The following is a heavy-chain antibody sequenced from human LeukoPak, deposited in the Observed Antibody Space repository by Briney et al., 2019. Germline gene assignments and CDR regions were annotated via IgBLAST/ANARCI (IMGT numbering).Heavy chain of an antibody. CDR1: GFDFSSNW. V-gene: IGHV3-74*01. J-gene: IGHJ4*02. Sequence: GGSLRLSCAASGFDFSSNWMHWVRHVPGQWLVWVSRIKGDGISTNYADSVKGRFTISRDIAKNTLYLQMNSLRAEDTGVYYCAKDHYWSIDYWGRGTLVTVSS. CDR2: IKGDGIST. CDR3: AKDHYWSIDY. D-gene: IGHD3-3*01.